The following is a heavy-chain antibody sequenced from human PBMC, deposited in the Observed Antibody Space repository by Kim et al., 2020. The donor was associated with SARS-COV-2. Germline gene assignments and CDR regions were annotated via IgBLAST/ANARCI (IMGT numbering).Heavy chain of an antibody. CDR1: GYTFTSYA. CDR2: INAGNGNT. J-gene: IGHJ6*02. CDR3: ARDSYCTNGVCSDYGMDV. V-gene: IGHV1-3*01. D-gene: IGHD2-8*01. Sequence: ASVKVSCKASGYTFTSYAMHWVRQAPGQRLEWMGWINAGNGNTKYSQKFQGRVTITRDTSASTAYMELSSLRSEDTAVYYCARDSYCTNGVCSDYGMDVWGQGTTVTVSS.